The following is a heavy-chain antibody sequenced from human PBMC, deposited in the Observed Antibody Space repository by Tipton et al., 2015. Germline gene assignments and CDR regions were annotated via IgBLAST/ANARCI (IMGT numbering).Heavy chain of an antibody. CDR3: AKDTRSSWPRGAFDI. Sequence: RSLRLSCAASGFTFDDYGMHWVRQAPGKGLEWVSGISWNSDNIGYADSVKGRFTISRDNAKNSLYLQMNSLRAEDTALYFCAKDTRSSWPRGAFDIWGQGTMVTVSS. J-gene: IGHJ3*02. D-gene: IGHD6-13*01. CDR2: ISWNSDNI. CDR1: GFTFDDYG. V-gene: IGHV3-9*01.